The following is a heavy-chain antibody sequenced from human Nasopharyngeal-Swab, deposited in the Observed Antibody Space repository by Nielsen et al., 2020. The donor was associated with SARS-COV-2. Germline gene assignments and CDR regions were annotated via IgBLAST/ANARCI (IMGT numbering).Heavy chain of an antibody. CDR1: GFTFRSYA. CDR2: ISYDGSNK. Sequence: GESLKISCAASGFTFRSYAMHWVRQAPGKGLEWVAVISYDGSNKYYADSVKGRFTISRDNSKNTLYLQMNSLRAEDTAVYYCARGTYGDYQYYFDYWGQGTLVTVSS. V-gene: IGHV3-30-3*01. J-gene: IGHJ4*02. D-gene: IGHD4-17*01. CDR3: ARGTYGDYQYYFDY.